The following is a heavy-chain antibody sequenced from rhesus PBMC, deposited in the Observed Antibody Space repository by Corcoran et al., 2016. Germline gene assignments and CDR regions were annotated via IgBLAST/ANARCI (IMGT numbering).Heavy chain of an antibody. V-gene: IGHV3S11*01. CDR3: TRAKTHDY. Sequence: EVQLVESGGGLVQPGGSLRLSCAASGFTFSNYWMSWVRQAPGKGLEWVGFIKNKAGGGTAAYAESVKGRFTISRDDSKNTLYLQMNSLKTEDTAVYYCTRAKTHDYWGQGVLVTVSS. CDR1: GFTFSNYW. CDR2: IKNKAGGGTA. J-gene: IGHJ4*01. D-gene: IGHD3S6*01.